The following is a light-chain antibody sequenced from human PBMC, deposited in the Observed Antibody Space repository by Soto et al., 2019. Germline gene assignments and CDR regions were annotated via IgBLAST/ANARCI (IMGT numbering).Light chain of an antibody. V-gene: IGKV3-20*01. CDR1: QTFSDSD. Sequence: EIVLTQSPGTLSVSPGERATLSCRASQTFSDSDLAWYQKKPGQAPRLLIYGTSTRATGIPDRFSGSGSGTDFTLTISRVEPEDFAVYYCQHYISSSRFTFGPGTKLDVK. CDR3: QHYISSSRFT. CDR2: GTS. J-gene: IGKJ3*01.